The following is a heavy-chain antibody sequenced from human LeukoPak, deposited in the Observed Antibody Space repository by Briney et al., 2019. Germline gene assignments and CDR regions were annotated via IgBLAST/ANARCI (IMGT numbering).Heavy chain of an antibody. D-gene: IGHD3-22*01. CDR2: ISTSSSYI. J-gene: IGHJ3*02. Sequence: PGESLRLSCAASGFTFSSYNMNWVRQAPGKGLEWVSSISTSSSYIFYADSVKGRFTISRDNAENSLYLQMNSLRAEDTAVYYCARDRQWSYYDCSATHAFDIWGQGTMVTVSS. V-gene: IGHV3-21*01. CDR3: ARDRQWSYYDCSATHAFDI. CDR1: GFTFSSYN.